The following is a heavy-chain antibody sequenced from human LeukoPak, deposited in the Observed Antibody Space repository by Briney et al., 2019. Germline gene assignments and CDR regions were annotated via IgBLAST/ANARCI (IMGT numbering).Heavy chain of an antibody. D-gene: IGHD6-6*01. CDR2: IIPILGIA. J-gene: IGHJ5*02. CDR3: ARDRGGSSSAFDP. V-gene: IGHV1-69*04. Sequence: GASVKVSCKASGGTFSNYTISWVRQAPGQGLEWMGRIIPILGIANYAQKFQGRVTITADKSTSTAYMELSSLRSEDTAVYYCARDRGGSSSAFDPWGQGTLVTVSS. CDR1: GGTFSNYT.